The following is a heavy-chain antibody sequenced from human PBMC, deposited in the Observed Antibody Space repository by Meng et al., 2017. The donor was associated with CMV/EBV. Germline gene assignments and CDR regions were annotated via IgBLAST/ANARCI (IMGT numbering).Heavy chain of an antibody. Sequence: GSLRLSCTVSGGSISSYYWSWIRQPPGKGLEWIGYIYYSGSTNHNPSLKSRVTISVDTSKNQFSLKLSSVTAADTAVYYCARGNGYYYDSSGYPLYYYYYGMDVWGQGTTVTVSS. CDR2: IYYSGST. J-gene: IGHJ6*02. CDR1: GGSISSYY. D-gene: IGHD3-22*01. V-gene: IGHV4-59*01. CDR3: ARGNGYYYDSSGYPLYYYYYGMDV.